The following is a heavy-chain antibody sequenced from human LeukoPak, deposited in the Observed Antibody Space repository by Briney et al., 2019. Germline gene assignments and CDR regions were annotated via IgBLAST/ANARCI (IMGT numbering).Heavy chain of an antibody. J-gene: IGHJ3*02. CDR3: ARSEDYFDAFDI. V-gene: IGHV3-30*01. CDR1: GFTFSSYA. CDR2: ISYDGSNK. D-gene: IGHD2/OR15-2a*01. Sequence: PGRSLRLSCAASGFTFSSYAMHWVRQAPGKGLEGVAVISYDGSNKYYADSVKGRFTISRDNSKNTLYLQMNSLRAEDTAVYYCARSEDYFDAFDIWGQGTMVTVSS.